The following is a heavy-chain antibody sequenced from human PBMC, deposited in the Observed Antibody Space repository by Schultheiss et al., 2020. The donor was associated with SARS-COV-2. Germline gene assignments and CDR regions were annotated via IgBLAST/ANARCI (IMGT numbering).Heavy chain of an antibody. V-gene: IGHV4-31*03. J-gene: IGHJ4*02. CDR1: GGSISSGGYY. D-gene: IGHD2-2*01. Sequence: SQTLSLTCTVSGGSISSGGYYWSWIRQHPGKGLEWIGYIYYSGSTYYNPSLKRRVTISVDTSKNQFSLKLSSVTAADTAVYYCARKSTSCYSFDYWGQGTLVTVAS. CDR3: ARKSTSCYSFDY. CDR2: IYYSGST.